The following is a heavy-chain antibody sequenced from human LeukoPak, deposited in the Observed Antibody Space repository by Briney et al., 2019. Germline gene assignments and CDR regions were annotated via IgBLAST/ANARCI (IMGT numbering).Heavy chain of an antibody. V-gene: IGHV4-4*07. Sequence: PSETLPLTCTVSGGSISNYYWSWIRQPAGKGLEWIGRIYTSGTTHYNPSLKSRVTMSVDTSKNQFSLNLSSVTAADTAVYYCARFSSIAAAFDYWGLGTLVTVSS. D-gene: IGHD6-13*01. CDR3: ARFSSIAAAFDY. J-gene: IGHJ4*02. CDR2: IYTSGTT. CDR1: GGSISNYY.